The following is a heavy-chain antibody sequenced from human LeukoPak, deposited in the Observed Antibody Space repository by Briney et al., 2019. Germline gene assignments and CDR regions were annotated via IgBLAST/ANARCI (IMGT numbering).Heavy chain of an antibody. Sequence: GGSLRLSCAASGFTFSSYAMSWVRQAPGKGLEWVSAINGSGGSTYYADSVKGRFTISTANSKTTLYLQMNSLMAVGTAVYYCAKEPPRACELLSEWYFDYWGQGTLVTVSS. V-gene: IGHV3-23*01. CDR1: GFTFSSYA. D-gene: IGHD1-26*01. CDR2: INGSGGST. CDR3: AKEPPRACELLSEWYFDY. J-gene: IGHJ4*02.